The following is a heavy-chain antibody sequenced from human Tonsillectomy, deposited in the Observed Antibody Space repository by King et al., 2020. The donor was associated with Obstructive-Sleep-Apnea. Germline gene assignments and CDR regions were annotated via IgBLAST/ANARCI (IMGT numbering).Heavy chain of an antibody. D-gene: IGHD3-9*01. CDR1: GGTFSSYA. V-gene: IGHV1-69*12. CDR2: IIPIFGTA. Sequence: QLVQSGAEVKKPGSSVKVSCKASGGTFSSYAISWVRQAPGQGLEWMGGIIPIFGTANYAQKFQGRVTITADESTRTSYMDLSIRGSEDTAVYYCARDYDILTGQYGYWGQGTLVTVSS. J-gene: IGHJ4*02. CDR3: ARDYDILTGQYGY.